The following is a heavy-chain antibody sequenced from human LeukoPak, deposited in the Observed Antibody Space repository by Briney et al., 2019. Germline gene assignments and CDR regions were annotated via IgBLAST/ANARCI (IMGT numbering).Heavy chain of an antibody. J-gene: IGHJ4*02. CDR2: VHLDGRT. CDR3: AREGGFYRPLDY. Sequence: SEALSLTCGVSGGSVINTNWWTWVRQPPGKGLEWIGEVHLDGRTNYNPSLESRLTMSVDVSENQVSLKLTSVTAADTAVYYCAREGGFYRPLDYSGQGTLVTVSS. V-gene: IGHV4-4*02. D-gene: IGHD3-3*01. CDR1: GGSVINTNW.